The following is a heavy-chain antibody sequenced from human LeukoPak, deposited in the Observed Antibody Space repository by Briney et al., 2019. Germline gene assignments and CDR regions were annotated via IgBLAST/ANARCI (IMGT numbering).Heavy chain of an antibody. J-gene: IGHJ4*02. CDR2: IDPHGTIT. CDR1: GFTFSSYW. D-gene: IGHD7-27*01. CDR3: ARDFDWGSGL. V-gene: IGHV3-74*01. Sequence: PGGSLRLSCAASGFTFSSYWMHWVRQAPGKGLVWVSRIDPHGTITFYADSVKGRFTISRDNAKNTVHLQMNSLRAEDTAVYYCARDFDWGSGLWGQGTLVTVSS.